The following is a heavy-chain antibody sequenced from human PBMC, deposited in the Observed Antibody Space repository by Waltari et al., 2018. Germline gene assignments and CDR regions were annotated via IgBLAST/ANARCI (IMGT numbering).Heavy chain of an antibody. Sequence: QVQLQESGPGLVKPSETLSLTCAVSGYSISSGYYWGWIRQPPGKGLEWIGSIYHSGSTYYNPSLKSRFTISVDTSKNQFSLKLSSVTAADTAVYYCARGRGYCSGGSCYFDYWGQGTLVTVSS. V-gene: IGHV4-38-2*01. CDR1: GYSISSGYY. D-gene: IGHD2-15*01. CDR2: IYHSGST. CDR3: ARGRGYCSGGSCYFDY. J-gene: IGHJ4*02.